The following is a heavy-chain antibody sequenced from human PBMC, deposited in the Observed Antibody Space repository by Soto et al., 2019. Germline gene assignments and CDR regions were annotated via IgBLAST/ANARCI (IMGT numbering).Heavy chain of an antibody. J-gene: IGHJ4*02. CDR3: ARAVAGTRYFDY. Sequence: PSETLSLTCAVSVGSIGSSSDYWGWIRQPPGKGLEWIGSIYYSGSTYYNPSLKSRVTISVDTSKNQFSLKLSSVTAADTAVYYCARAVAGTRYFDYWGQGTLVTVSS. CDR2: IYYSGST. CDR1: VGSIGSSSDY. D-gene: IGHD6-19*01. V-gene: IGHV4-39*01.